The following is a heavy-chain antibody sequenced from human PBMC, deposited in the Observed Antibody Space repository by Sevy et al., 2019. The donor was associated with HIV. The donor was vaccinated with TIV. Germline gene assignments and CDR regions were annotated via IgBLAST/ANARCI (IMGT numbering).Heavy chain of an antibody. V-gene: IGHV3-23*01. CDR1: GFTFSSYA. CDR2: ISGSGGST. Sequence: GSLRLSCAASGFTFSSYAMSWVRQAPGKGLEWVSAISGSGGSTYYADSVKGQFTISRDNSKNTLYLQMNSLRAEDTAVYYCEKLPAYDYVWGSYRYTGGYYYYMDVWGKGTTVTVSS. D-gene: IGHD3-16*02. CDR3: EKLPAYDYVWGSYRYTGGYYYYMDV. J-gene: IGHJ6*03.